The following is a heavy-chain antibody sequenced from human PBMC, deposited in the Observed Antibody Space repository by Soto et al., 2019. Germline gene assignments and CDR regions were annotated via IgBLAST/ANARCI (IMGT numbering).Heavy chain of an antibody. CDR1: GFTFSSYA. D-gene: IGHD6-19*01. J-gene: IGHJ6*02. CDR2: ISYDGSNK. CDR3: ARGSAAVAGFYYYYYGMDV. Sequence: QVQLVESGGGVVQPGRSLRLSCAASGFTFSSYAMHWVRQAPGKGLEWVAVISYDGSNKYYADSVKGRFTISRDNSKNTLYLQMNSLRAEVTAVYYCARGSAAVAGFYYYYYGMDVWGQGTTVTVSS. V-gene: IGHV3-30-3*01.